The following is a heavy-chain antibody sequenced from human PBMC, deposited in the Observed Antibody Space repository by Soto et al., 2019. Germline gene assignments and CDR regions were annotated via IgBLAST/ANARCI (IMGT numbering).Heavy chain of an antibody. Sequence: ASRKVSFKASGYTFTNYAIHWARQAPGQRLEWMGRISVGNGNTKYSQKLQDRVSITRDTTASTAYVELSSLRPEDTAVYYCARETGTIYYYYGMNVWCQ. CDR3: ARETGTIYYYYGMNV. CDR2: ISVGNGNT. J-gene: IGHJ6*02. CDR1: GYTFTNYA. D-gene: IGHD1-7*01. V-gene: IGHV1-3*01.